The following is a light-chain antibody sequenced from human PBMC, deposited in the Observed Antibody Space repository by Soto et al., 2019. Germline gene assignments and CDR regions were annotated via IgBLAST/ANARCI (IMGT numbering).Light chain of an antibody. CDR2: DAS. CDR3: QQYGSSPWT. V-gene: IGKV3-20*01. CDR1: QSVSSTY. J-gene: IGKJ1*01. Sequence: IVLTQSPGTLSLSPGERVTLYCRASQSVSSTYLAWYQQKPGQAPRLLIYDASSRATGIPDRFSGSGSETDFTLTISRLEPEDFAVYYCQQYGSSPWTFGQGTKVDIK.